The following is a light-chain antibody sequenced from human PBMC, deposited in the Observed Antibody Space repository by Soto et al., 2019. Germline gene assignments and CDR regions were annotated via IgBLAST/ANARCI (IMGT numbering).Light chain of an antibody. CDR1: QSIVTY. J-gene: IGKJ2*01. Sequence: DIQMTQSPSSLSASVGDRVTITCRASQSIVTYLNWYLQKPGKAPTLLIYAASNLQSGVPSRFSGSGSGTDFTLTISSLELEDFATYYCQQTRGAPRTFGPGTKLEIK. CDR2: AAS. V-gene: IGKV1-39*01. CDR3: QQTRGAPRT.